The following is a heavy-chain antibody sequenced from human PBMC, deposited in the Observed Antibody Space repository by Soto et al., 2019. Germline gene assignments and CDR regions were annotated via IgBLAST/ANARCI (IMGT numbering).Heavy chain of an antibody. CDR3: ARDYSGYGPRGGMDV. V-gene: IGHV3-74*01. CDR1: GFTFSSYW. D-gene: IGHD5-12*01. CDR2: INSDGSST. Sequence: EVPLVESGGGLVQPGGSLRLSCAASGFTFSSYWMHWVRQAPGKGLVWVSRINSDGSSTSYADSVKGRFTITRDNAKNTLYLQMNSLRAEDTAVYYCARDYSGYGPRGGMDVWGQGTTVTVSS. J-gene: IGHJ6*02.